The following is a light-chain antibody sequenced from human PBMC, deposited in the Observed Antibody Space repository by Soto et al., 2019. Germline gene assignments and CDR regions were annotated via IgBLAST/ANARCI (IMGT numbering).Light chain of an antibody. V-gene: IGKV3-11*01. J-gene: IGKJ1*01. CDR3: HQRKSWPRT. Sequence: EIVLTQSPATLSSSPGERATLSCRASQTFSNKLAWYQHKPGQAPRLLIYDTSNRATGIPARFSGSGSGTDFTLTISRLEPEDFAVYYCHQRKSWPRTFGQGTKVDIK. CDR2: DTS. CDR1: QTFSNK.